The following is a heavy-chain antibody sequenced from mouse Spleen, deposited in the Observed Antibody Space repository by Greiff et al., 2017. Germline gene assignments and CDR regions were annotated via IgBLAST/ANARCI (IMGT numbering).Heavy chain of an antibody. Sequence: QVQLQQSGPELVKPGASVRISCKASGYTFTSYYIHWVKQRPGQGLEWIGWIYPGNVNTKYNEKFKGKATLTADKSSSTAYMQLSSLTSEDSAVYFCARSGYDYFFDYWGQGTTLTVSS. CDR1: GYTFTSYY. V-gene: IGHV1S56*01. CDR3: ARSGYDYFFDY. CDR2: IYPGNVNT. D-gene: IGHD2-4*01. J-gene: IGHJ2*01.